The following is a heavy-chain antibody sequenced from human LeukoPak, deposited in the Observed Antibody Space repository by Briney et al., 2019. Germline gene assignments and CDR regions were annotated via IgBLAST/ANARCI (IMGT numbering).Heavy chain of an antibody. V-gene: IGHV1-46*01. CDR1: GYTFTSYY. CDR3: ARALWEVAGRADYYYMDV. D-gene: IGHD6-19*01. J-gene: IGHJ6*03. Sequence: ASVKVSCKASGYTFTSYYMHWVRQAPGQGLEWMGIINPSGGSTSYAQKFQGRVTMTRDMSTSTVYMELSSLRSEDTAVYYCARALWEVAGRADYYYMDVWGKGTTVTVSS. CDR2: INPSGGST.